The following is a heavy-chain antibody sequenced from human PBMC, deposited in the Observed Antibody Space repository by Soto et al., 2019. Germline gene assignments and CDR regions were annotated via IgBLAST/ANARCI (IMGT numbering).Heavy chain of an antibody. D-gene: IGHD3-16*02. Sequence: SETLSLTCTVSGGSISSYYWSWIRQPPGKGLEWIGYIYYSGSTNYNPSLKSRVTISVDTSKNQFSLKLSSVTAADTAVYYCARETWYDYIWGSYRYFDYWGQGTLVTVSS. CDR3: ARETWYDYIWGSYRYFDY. CDR1: GGSISSYY. V-gene: IGHV4-59*01. CDR2: IYYSGST. J-gene: IGHJ4*02.